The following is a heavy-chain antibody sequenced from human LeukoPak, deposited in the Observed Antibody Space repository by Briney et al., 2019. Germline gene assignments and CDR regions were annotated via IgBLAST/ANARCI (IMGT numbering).Heavy chain of an antibody. Sequence: SETLSLTCTVSGGSISSYYWGWIRQPAGKGLEWIGRIYTSGSTNHNPSLKSRVTMSVDTSKNQFSLKLSSVTAADTAVYYCARDWYYYDSSGFNWFDPWGQGTLVTVSS. D-gene: IGHD3-22*01. CDR2: IYTSGST. J-gene: IGHJ5*02. V-gene: IGHV4-4*07. CDR1: GGSISSYY. CDR3: ARDWYYYDSSGFNWFDP.